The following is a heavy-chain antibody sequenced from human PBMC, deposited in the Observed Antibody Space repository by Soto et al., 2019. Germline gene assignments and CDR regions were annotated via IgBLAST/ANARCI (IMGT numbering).Heavy chain of an antibody. D-gene: IGHD2-2*01. CDR2: ISSSSSYT. V-gene: IGHV3-11*05. CDR3: VRGQVVGPYYFDY. J-gene: IGHJ4*02. Sequence: GGSLRLSCAASGFTFSDYYMSWIRQAPGKGLEWVSYISSSSSYTNYADSVKGRFTISRDNAKNSLYLQMNSLKTEDTAVYYCVRGQVVGPYYFDYWGQGTLVTVSS. CDR1: GFTFSDYY.